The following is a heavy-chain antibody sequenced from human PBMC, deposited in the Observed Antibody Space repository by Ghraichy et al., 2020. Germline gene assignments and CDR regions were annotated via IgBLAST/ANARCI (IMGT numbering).Heavy chain of an antibody. D-gene: IGHD5-18*01. V-gene: IGHV3-7*04. Sequence: LTCAASGFTFNTYYMTWVRQAPGKGLEWVANIKQDGSERYYADSVKGRFTISRDNAKDSVYLQMSSLRAEDTAVYFCGRGGYIYGSNPVDYWGQGTQVTVSS. CDR3: GRGGYIYGSNPVDY. CDR1: GFTFNTYY. J-gene: IGHJ4*02. CDR2: IKQDGSER.